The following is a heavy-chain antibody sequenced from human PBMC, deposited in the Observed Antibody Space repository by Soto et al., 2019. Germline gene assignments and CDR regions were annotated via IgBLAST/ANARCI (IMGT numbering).Heavy chain of an antibody. V-gene: IGHV3-30*18. CDR3: AKDPYYYGSGDGMDV. J-gene: IGHJ6*02. D-gene: IGHD3-10*01. Sequence: QVQLVESGGGVVQPGRSLRLSCAASGFTFSSYGMHWVRQAPGKGLEWVAVISYDGSKKYYADSVKGRFTISRDNSKNTLYLPINSPRAEDTVVYYCAKDPYYYGSGDGMDVWGQGTTVTVSS. CDR2: ISYDGSKK. CDR1: GFTFSSYG.